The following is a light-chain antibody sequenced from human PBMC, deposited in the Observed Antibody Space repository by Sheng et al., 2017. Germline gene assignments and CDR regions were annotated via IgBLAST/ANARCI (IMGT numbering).Light chain of an antibody. CDR1: INDIGGYDY. Sequence: QSVLTQPPSASGSPGESVTISCTGTINDIGGYDYISWYQQHPGKAPKLLIFEVRKRPSGVPDRFSGSKSGNTASLTVSGLQTEDEADYYCTSYAGSDTLKFGGGTKVTV. V-gene: IGLV2-8*01. J-gene: IGLJ3*02. CDR2: EVR. CDR3: TSYAGSDTLK.